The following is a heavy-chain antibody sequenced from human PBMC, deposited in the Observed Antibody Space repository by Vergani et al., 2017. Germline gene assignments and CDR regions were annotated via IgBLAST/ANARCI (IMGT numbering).Heavy chain of an antibody. CDR3: ARSVSGSYPRN. CDR2: IYYSGST. Sequence: QVQLQESGPGLVKPSQTLSLTCTVSGGSISSGDYSWSWIRQPPGQGLDWIGYIYYSGSTYYNPSLKSRVTISVSTSMNQFSLKLSSVTAADTAGYYCARSVSGSYPRNWGQGTLVTVSS. J-gene: IGHJ4*02. V-gene: IGHV4-30-4*08. D-gene: IGHD1-26*01. CDR1: GGSISSGDYS.